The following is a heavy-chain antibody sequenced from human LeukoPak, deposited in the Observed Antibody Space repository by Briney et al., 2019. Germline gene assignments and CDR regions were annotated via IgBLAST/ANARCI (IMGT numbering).Heavy chain of an antibody. CDR1: GFTFSSYA. CDR2: ISYDGSNK. J-gene: IGHJ4*02. Sequence: GRSLRLPCAASGFTFSSYAMHWVRQAPGKGLEWVAVISYDGSNKYYADSVKGRFTISRDNSKNTLYLQMNSLRAEDTAVYYCARGKWELPFDYWGQGTLVTVSS. V-gene: IGHV3-30-3*01. D-gene: IGHD1-26*01. CDR3: ARGKWELPFDY.